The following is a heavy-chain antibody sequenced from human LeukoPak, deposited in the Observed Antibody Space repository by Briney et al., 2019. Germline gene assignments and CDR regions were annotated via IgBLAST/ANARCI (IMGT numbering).Heavy chain of an antibody. J-gene: IGHJ6*02. V-gene: IGHV1-2*02. CDR3: ATKLYSSGWYGEPSYGMDV. D-gene: IGHD6-19*01. Sequence: ASVKVSCTASGYTFTGYYMHWVRQAPGQGLEWMGWINPNSGGTNYAQKFQGRVTMTRDTSISTAYMELSRLRSDDTAVYYCATKLYSSGWYGEPSYGMDVWGQGTTVTVSS. CDR2: INPNSGGT. CDR1: GYTFTGYY.